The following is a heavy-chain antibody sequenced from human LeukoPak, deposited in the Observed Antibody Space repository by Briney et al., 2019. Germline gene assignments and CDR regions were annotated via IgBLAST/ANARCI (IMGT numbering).Heavy chain of an antibody. D-gene: IGHD6-19*01. CDR2: IYTVDSDT. CDR1: EFSFTSYW. Sequence: GESLKISCKGSEFSFTSYWIGGFRQMPEKGLEGMGFIYTVDSDTKHNPAFQRQITISVDKSINTAYLQWSSLKASDAAIYHCARGGSGWYFDYWGQGSLVTVSS. CDR3: ARGGSGWYFDY. V-gene: IGHV5-51*01. J-gene: IGHJ4*02.